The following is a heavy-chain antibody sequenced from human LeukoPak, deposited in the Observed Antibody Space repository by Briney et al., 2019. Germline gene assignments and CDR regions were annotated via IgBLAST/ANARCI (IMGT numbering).Heavy chain of an antibody. CDR3: ARSSGLASDI. J-gene: IGHJ3*02. CDR2: ISSSSSYI. V-gene: IGHV3-21*01. Sequence: GGSLRLSCAASGFIFSSYSMNWVRQAPGKGLEWVSCISSSSSYIYYGDSVKGRFTISRDNAKNSLYLQMSSLRPEDTAVYYCARSSGLASDIWGQGTMVTVSS. CDR1: GFIFSSYS. D-gene: IGHD3-22*01.